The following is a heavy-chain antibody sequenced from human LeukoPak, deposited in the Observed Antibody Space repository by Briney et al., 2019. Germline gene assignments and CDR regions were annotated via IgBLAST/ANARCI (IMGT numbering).Heavy chain of an antibody. J-gene: IGHJ4*02. CDR1: GYTFTGYY. Sequence: GASVKVSCKASGYTFTGYYMHWVRQAPGQGLEWMGWINPNSGGTNYAQKFQGRVTMTRDTSISTVYMELSRLRSDDTAVYYCARSRYSGYDRALDYWGQGTLVTVSS. CDR3: ARSRYSGYDRALDY. D-gene: IGHD5-12*01. V-gene: IGHV1-2*02. CDR2: INPNSGGT.